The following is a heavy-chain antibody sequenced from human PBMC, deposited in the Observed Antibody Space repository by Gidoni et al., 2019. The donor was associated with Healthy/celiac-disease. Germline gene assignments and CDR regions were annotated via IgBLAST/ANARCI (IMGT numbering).Heavy chain of an antibody. V-gene: IGHV3-53*01. D-gene: IGHD3-3*01. CDR3: ARTFGVAHHY. CDR1: GFTVSSNY. J-gene: IGHJ4*02. Sequence: VQLVESGGGLIQPVGSLRPSCAASGFTVSSNYMSWARQAPGKGLEWVSVIYSGGSTYYADSVKGRFTISRDNSKNTLYLQMNSLRAEDTAVYYCARTFGVAHHYWGQGTLVTVSS. CDR2: IYSGGST.